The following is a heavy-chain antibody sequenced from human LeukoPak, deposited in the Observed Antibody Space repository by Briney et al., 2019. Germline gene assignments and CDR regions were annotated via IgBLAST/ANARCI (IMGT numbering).Heavy chain of an antibody. Sequence: GGSLRLSCADSGFTLSNYWMIWVRQAPGKGLEWVGNIKQDGSEKRYADSVRGRFSISRDNAQTSLYLQMNSLRAEDTAVYYCARASDPWLQLTWGQGTLVTVSS. CDR2: IKQDGSEK. V-gene: IGHV3-7*05. J-gene: IGHJ5*02. CDR3: ARASDPWLQLT. CDR1: GFTLSNYW. D-gene: IGHD5-24*01.